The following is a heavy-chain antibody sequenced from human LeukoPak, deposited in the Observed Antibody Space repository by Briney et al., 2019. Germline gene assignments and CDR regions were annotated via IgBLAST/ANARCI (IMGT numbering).Heavy chain of an antibody. D-gene: IGHD6-19*01. J-gene: IGHJ6*02. CDR1: GYTLTELS. CDR3: ARDQPKSGWYYYYYGMDV. V-gene: IGHV1-24*01. CDR2: FDPEDGET. Sequence: ASVKVSCKVSGYTLTELSMHWVRQAPGKGLEWMGGFDPEDGETIYAQKFQGRVTMTEDTSTDTAYMELSRLRSDDTAVYYCARDQPKSGWYYYYYGMDVWGQGTTVTVSS.